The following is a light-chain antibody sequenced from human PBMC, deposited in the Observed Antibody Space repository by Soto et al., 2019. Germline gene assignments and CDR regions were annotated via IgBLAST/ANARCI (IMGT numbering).Light chain of an antibody. J-gene: IGKJ1*01. CDR2: EVS. V-gene: IGKV2-30*02. CDR1: QSLIHSDGNTY. CDR3: MQGTHWPWT. Sequence: DVVMTQSPLSLPVTLGQPASISCRSSQSLIHSDGNTYLNWFQQRPGQSPRRLLYEVSDRDSGVPDRFSGGGSGSDFTLKISRVEAADVGVYYCMQGTHWPWTFGQGTEVEIK.